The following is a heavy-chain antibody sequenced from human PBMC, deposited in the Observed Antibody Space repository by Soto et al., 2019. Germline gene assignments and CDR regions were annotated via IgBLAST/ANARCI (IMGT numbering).Heavy chain of an antibody. CDR3: AREDLYDILTGYPSYFDY. CDR2: INPNSGGT. J-gene: IGHJ4*02. D-gene: IGHD3-9*01. CDR1: GYTFTGYY. V-gene: IGHV1-2*04. Sequence: ASVKVSCKASGYTFTGYYMHWVRQAPGQGFEWMGWINPNSGGTNYAQKFQGWVTMTRDTSISTAYMELSRLRSDDTAVYYCAREDLYDILTGYPSYFDYWGQGTLVTV.